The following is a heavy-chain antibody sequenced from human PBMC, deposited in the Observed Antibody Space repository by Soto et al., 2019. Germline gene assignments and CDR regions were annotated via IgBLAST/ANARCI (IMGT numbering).Heavy chain of an antibody. CDR3: ARDSPVDSFWSGYPYYYGMDV. Sequence: SETLSLTCTVSGGSISSYYWSWIRQPAGKGLEWIGRIYTSGSTNYNPSLKSRVTMSVDTSKNQFSLKLSSVTAADTAVYYCARDSPVDSFWSGYPYYYGMDVWGQGTTVTVSS. D-gene: IGHD3-3*01. CDR1: GGSISSYY. J-gene: IGHJ6*02. V-gene: IGHV4-4*07. CDR2: IYTSGST.